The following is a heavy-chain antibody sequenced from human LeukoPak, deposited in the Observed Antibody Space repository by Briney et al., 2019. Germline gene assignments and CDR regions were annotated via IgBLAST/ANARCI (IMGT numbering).Heavy chain of an antibody. CDR3: ARHYCSGGSCYTHDAFDI. J-gene: IGHJ3*02. D-gene: IGHD2-15*01. V-gene: IGHV4-59*08. CDR2: IYYSGST. CDR1: GGSISSYC. Sequence: PSETLSLTCTVSGGSISSYCWSWIRQPPGKGLKWIGYIYYSGSTNYNPSLKSRVTISVDTSKNQFSLKLSSVTAADTAVYYCARHYCSGGSCYTHDAFDIWGQGTMVTVSS.